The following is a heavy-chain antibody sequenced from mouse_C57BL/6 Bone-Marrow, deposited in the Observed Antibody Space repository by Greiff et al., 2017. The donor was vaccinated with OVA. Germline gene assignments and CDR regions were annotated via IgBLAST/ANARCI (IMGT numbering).Heavy chain of an antibody. J-gene: IGHJ1*03. CDR1: GYTFTSYW. D-gene: IGHD1-1*01. Sequence: QVQLLQPGAELVRPGSSVKLSCKASGYTFTSYWMHWVKQRPIQGLEWIGNIDPSDSETHYNQKFKDKATLTVDKSSSTAYMQLSSLTSEDSAVYYCARSDYYGSSSHCWFDVWGTGTTVTVSS. CDR2: IDPSDSET. V-gene: IGHV1-52*01. CDR3: ARSDYYGSSSHCWFDV.